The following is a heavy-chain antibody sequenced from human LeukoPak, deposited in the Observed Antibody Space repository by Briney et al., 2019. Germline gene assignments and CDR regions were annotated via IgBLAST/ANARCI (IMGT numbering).Heavy chain of an antibody. CDR3: ARGGLGAAADVYYYGMDV. Sequence: PSETLSLTCTVSGGSISSYYWSWIRQPPGKGLEWIGYIYYSGSTNYNPSLKSRVTISVDTSKNQFSLKLSSVTAADTAVYYCARGGLGAAADVYYYGMDVWGQGTTVTVSS. D-gene: IGHD6-13*01. J-gene: IGHJ6*02. V-gene: IGHV4-59*01. CDR2: IYYSGST. CDR1: GGSISSYY.